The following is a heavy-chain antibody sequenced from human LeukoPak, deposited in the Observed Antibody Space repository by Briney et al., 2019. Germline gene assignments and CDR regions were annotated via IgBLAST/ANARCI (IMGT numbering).Heavy chain of an antibody. V-gene: IGHV3-23*01. CDR1: GFTVSSNY. CDR2: IIGRGGSS. J-gene: IGHJ4*02. CDR3: AKHPGPYGGNPFNS. D-gene: IGHD4-23*01. Sequence: GGSLRLSCAASGFTVSSNYMSWVRQAPGKGLEWVATIIGRGGSSSHAASVKGRFTISRDNSNNTLYLHMSSLRADDTAVYYCAKHPGPYGGNPFNSWGLGMLVTVSS.